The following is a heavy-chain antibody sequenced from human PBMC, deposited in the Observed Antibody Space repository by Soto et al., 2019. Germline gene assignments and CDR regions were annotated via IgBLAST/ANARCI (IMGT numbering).Heavy chain of an antibody. V-gene: IGHV3-23*01. CDR2: IGGGGETT. D-gene: IGHD4-17*01. CDR3: AKAMTTVLRYFGY. Sequence: PGGSLRLSCAASGLTFRSYAMSWVRQAPGKGLEWVSGIGGGGETTYYADSVKGRFTISRDNSENTVFLQMNSLRAEDTAVYYCAKAMTTVLRYFGYWGPGTLVTVSS. J-gene: IGHJ4*02. CDR1: GLTFRSYA.